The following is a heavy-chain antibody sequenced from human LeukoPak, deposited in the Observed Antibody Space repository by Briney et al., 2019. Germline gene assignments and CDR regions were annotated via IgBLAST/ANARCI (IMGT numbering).Heavy chain of an antibody. CDR2: ISYDGSHK. Sequence: PGRSLRLSCAASGFTFTTYGMHWVRQAPGKGLQWVAVISYDGSHKYYADSVNGRFTISRDNSKNTLYLQMSSLRAEDTAVYYCAKGPLGSDWYGADYWGQGTLVTVSS. V-gene: IGHV3-30*18. CDR1: GFTFTTYG. J-gene: IGHJ4*02. CDR3: AKGPLGSDWYGADY. D-gene: IGHD6-19*01.